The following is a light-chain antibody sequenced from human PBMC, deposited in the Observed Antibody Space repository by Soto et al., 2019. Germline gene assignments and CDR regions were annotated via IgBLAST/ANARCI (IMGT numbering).Light chain of an antibody. Sequence: IVLTQSPATLSLSPGERATLSCRASQSVSSYLAWYQQKPGQAPRLLIYDASNMATGIPARFSGSGSVTDFTLTISSLEPEDFAVYDCQQRSNWPPLTVGGGTKVEIK. CDR2: DAS. CDR3: QQRSNWPPLT. J-gene: IGKJ4*01. V-gene: IGKV3-11*01. CDR1: QSVSSY.